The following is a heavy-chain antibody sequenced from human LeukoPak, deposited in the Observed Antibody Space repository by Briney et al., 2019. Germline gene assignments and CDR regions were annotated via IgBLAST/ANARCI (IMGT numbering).Heavy chain of an antibody. Sequence: GGSLRLSCAASGFTFSDYYMSWIRQAPGKGLEWISYISSSAGTIYYADSVKGRFTISRDNAKNSLYLQMNSLRVEDTAAYYCAKDRHSYSNAYFFDYWGQGTLVTVSS. J-gene: IGHJ4*02. CDR1: GFTFSDYY. D-gene: IGHD4-11*01. CDR2: ISSSAGTI. CDR3: AKDRHSYSNAYFFDY. V-gene: IGHV3-11*04.